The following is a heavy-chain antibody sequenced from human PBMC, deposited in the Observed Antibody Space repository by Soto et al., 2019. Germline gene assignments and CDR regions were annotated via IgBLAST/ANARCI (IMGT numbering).Heavy chain of an antibody. CDR1: GYTFTGYY. V-gene: IGHV1-2*04. CDR3: ARAPRDYIWGSRPAYYMDV. J-gene: IGHJ6*03. D-gene: IGHD3-16*01. Sequence: ASVKVSCKASGYTFTGYYMHWVRQAPGQGLEWMGWINPNSGGTNYAQKFQGWVTMTRDTSISTAYMELSRLRSDDTAVYYCARAPRDYIWGSRPAYYMDVWGKGTTVTVSS. CDR2: INPNSGGT.